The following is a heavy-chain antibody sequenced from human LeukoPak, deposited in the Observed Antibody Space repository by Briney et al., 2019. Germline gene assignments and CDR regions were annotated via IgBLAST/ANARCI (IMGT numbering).Heavy chain of an antibody. CDR2: INNDGSST. J-gene: IGHJ4*02. CDR3: ARVKDSGSYHLYYFDY. V-gene: IGHV3-74*01. Sequence: PGGSLRLSCAASGFNFNTYTMHWVRQAPGKGLVWVSRINNDGSSTSYADSVKGRFTISRDNAKNTLYLQMNSLRAEDTAVYYCARVKDSGSYHLYYFDYWGQGTLVTVSS. D-gene: IGHD3-10*01. CDR1: GFNFNTYT.